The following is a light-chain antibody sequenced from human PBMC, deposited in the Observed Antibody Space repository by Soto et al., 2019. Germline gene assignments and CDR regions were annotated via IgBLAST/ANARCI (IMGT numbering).Light chain of an antibody. Sequence: DIKMTQSPSTLSTSVGDRVTITCRASQIVSSRLAWYQQKPGKAPNLLIYDASSLKIGVPSRFSGSGSGTDFALTISSLQPDDSATYYCQQYNNFSLTFGGGTKVDI. V-gene: IGKV1-5*01. CDR2: DAS. J-gene: IGKJ4*01. CDR1: QIVSSR. CDR3: QQYNNFSLT.